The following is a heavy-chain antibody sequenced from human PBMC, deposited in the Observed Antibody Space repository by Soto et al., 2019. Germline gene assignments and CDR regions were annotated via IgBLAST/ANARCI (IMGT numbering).Heavy chain of an antibody. Sequence: EVQLLESGGGLVQPGGSLRLSCAASGFTFSSYAMSWVRQAPGKGLEWVSGISGSGGSTYYADSVKGRFTISRDNSKNTLYLQMNSLRAEDTAVYYCAKDHSPMVRLYYFDYWGQGTLVTVSS. CDR2: ISGSGGST. D-gene: IGHD3-10*01. J-gene: IGHJ4*02. CDR1: GFTFSSYA. V-gene: IGHV3-23*01. CDR3: AKDHSPMVRLYYFDY.